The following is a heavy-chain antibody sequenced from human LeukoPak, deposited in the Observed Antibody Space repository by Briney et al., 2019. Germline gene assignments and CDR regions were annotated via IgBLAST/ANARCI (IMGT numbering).Heavy chain of an antibody. J-gene: IGHJ4*02. CDR1: GGSISSSSYY. CDR3: ARSDILTGYSGAVPFDY. D-gene: IGHD3-9*01. CDR2: IYYSGST. V-gene: IGHV4-39*07. Sequence: SETLSLTCTVSGGSISSSSYYWGWIRQPPGQGLEWIGSIYYSGSTYYNPSLKSRVNIAVDTSKNQFSLKLSSVTAADTAVYYCARSDILTGYSGAVPFDYWGQGTLVSVSS.